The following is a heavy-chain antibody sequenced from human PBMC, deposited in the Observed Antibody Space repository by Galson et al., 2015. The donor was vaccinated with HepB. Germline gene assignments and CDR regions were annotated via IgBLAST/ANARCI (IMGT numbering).Heavy chain of an antibody. Sequence: TLSLTCTVSGGSISSSSYYWGWIRQPPGKGLEWLGSIYYSGSTYYNPSLKSRVTISVDTSKNQFSLKLRSVTAADTAVYYCARSQYCSSTSCYFRGAYGMDVWGQGTTVTVSS. CDR2: IYYSGST. CDR3: ARSQYCSSTSCYFRGAYGMDV. CDR1: GGSISSSSYY. J-gene: IGHJ6*02. D-gene: IGHD2-2*01. V-gene: IGHV4-39*07.